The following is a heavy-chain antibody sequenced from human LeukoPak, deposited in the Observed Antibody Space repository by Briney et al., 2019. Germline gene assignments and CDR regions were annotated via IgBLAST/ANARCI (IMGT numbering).Heavy chain of an antibody. CDR1: GFTFSSYA. Sequence: PGGSLRLSCAASGFTFSSYAMHWVRQAPGKGLEYVSAISSNGGSTYYANSVKGRFTISRDNSKNTLYLQMGSLRAEDMAVYYCARVGITAATADYWGQGTLVTVSS. J-gene: IGHJ4*02. CDR3: ARVGITAATADY. D-gene: IGHD6-25*01. V-gene: IGHV3-64*01. CDR2: ISSNGGST.